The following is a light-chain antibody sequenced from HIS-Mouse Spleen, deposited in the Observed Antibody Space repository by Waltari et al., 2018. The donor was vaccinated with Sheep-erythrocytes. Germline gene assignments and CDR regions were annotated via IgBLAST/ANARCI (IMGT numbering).Light chain of an antibody. J-gene: IGLJ3*02. CDR3: SSYAGSNNWV. CDR2: EVS. V-gene: IGLV2-8*01. CDR1: SSDVGGYHS. Sequence: QSALTQPPSASGSPGQSVPLSCTGTSSDVGGYHSVSWYQQHPGKAPKLMIYEVSKRPSGVPDRFSGSKSGNTASLTVSGLQAEDEADYYCSSYAGSNNWVFGGGTKLTVL.